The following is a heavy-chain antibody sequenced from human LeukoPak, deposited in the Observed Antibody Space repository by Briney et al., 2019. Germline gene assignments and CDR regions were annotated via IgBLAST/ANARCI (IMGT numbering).Heavy chain of an antibody. CDR3: TRVNSANSGYPPPYDY. CDR1: GDSINVNY. J-gene: IGHJ4*02. Sequence: KSSETLSLTGTISGDSINVNYWSWIRQPPGKGLEWIGHIYYTGSATYNPSLMSRVAISVDTSKNQFSLNLSSVTAADTAVYYCTRVNSANSGYPPPYDYWGQGILVTVSS. D-gene: IGHD5-12*01. V-gene: IGHV4-59*01. CDR2: IYYTGSA.